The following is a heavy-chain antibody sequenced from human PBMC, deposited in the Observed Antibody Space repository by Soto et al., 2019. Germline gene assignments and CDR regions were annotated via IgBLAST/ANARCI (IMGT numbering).Heavy chain of an antibody. CDR1: GFTFSTYS. D-gene: IGHD2-2*02. CDR2: ISSRSDI. J-gene: IGHJ6*02. V-gene: IGHV3-21*01. Sequence: GSLRRACLVSGFTFSTYSINGVRQAPGKGLEWVSSISSRSDIYYADSVKGRFTISRDNAKNSVSLQMNSLRAEDTAVYYCEREYTAWPLAYGLDVWGQGTKVTVYS. CDR3: EREYTAWPLAYGLDV.